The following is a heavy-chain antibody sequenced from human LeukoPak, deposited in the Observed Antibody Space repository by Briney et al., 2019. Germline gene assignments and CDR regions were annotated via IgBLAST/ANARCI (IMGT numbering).Heavy chain of an antibody. Sequence: GGSLRLSCAASGFTFSSYSMNWVRQAPGKGLEWVSSISSSSSYIYYADSVKGRFTISRDNAKNSLYLQMNSLRAEDTDVYYCARDTDILTGSAFGYYYYMDVWGKGTTVTISS. CDR3: ARDTDILTGSAFGYYYYMDV. V-gene: IGHV3-21*01. CDR1: GFTFSSYS. J-gene: IGHJ6*03. D-gene: IGHD3-9*01. CDR2: ISSSSSYI.